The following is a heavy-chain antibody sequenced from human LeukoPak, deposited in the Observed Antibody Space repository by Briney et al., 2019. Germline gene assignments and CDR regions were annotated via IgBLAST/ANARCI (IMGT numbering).Heavy chain of an antibody. Sequence: GGSLRLSCTASGSTLNSYGMHWVRQAPGKGLEWVAFIRSDGINKYYVDSVKGRFTISRDISENTLYLQMNRLIADDTAVYYWGKGGGGGGGGGYFDYWGQGTLVTVSS. CDR3: GKGGGGGGGGGYFDY. CDR2: IRSDGINK. J-gene: IGHJ4*02. D-gene: IGHD3-16*01. V-gene: IGHV3-30*02. CDR1: GSTLNSYG.